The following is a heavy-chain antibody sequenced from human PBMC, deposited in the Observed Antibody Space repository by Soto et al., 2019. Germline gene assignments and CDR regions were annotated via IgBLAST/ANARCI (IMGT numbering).Heavy chain of an antibody. Sequence: SVKVSCKASGYTFTSYAISWVRQAPVQGLEWMGGIIPIFGTANYAQKFQGRVTITADESTSTAYMELSSLRSEDTAVYYCARDDSSGYYRADYYYGMDVWGQGTTVTVSS. D-gene: IGHD3-22*01. J-gene: IGHJ6*02. V-gene: IGHV1-69*13. CDR1: GYTFTSYA. CDR2: IIPIFGTA. CDR3: ARDDSSGYYRADYYYGMDV.